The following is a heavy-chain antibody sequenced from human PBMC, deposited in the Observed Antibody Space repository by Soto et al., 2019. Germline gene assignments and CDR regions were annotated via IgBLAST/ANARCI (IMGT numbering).Heavy chain of an antibody. J-gene: IGHJ5*02. CDR1: FTFSMYS. D-gene: IGHD1-26*01. CDR3: TRDQGGSYDSWFDP. CDR2: ISSGGSYI. V-gene: IGHV3-21*01. Sequence: EVQVVESGGGLVQPGGSLRLSCSFTFSMYSMNWVRQAPGKGLEWVASISSGGSYIKYADSVKGRFTISRDKAKNSVSLQMNSLRVDDTAVYFCTRDQGGSYDSWFDPWGQGTLVTVSS.